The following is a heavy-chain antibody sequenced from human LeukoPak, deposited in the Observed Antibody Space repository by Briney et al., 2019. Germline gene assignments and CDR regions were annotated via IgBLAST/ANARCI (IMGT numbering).Heavy chain of an antibody. Sequence: ASETLSLTCTVSGDSISSYYWSWIRQPPGKGLEWIGYVYYSGSTNYNPSLKSRVTISLDTSKNQFSLKLNSVTAADTAVYYCARSSYYYGADAFDIWGQGTMVTVSS. CDR1: GDSISSYY. CDR2: VYYSGST. J-gene: IGHJ3*02. V-gene: IGHV4-59*01. D-gene: IGHD3-10*01. CDR3: ARSSYYYGADAFDI.